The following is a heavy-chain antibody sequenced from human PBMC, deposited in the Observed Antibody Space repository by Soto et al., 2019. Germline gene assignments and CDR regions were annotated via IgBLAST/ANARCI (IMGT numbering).Heavy chain of an antibody. V-gene: IGHV3-30-3*01. Sequence: QVQLVESGGGVVQPGRSLRLSCAASGFTFSSYAMHWVRQAPGKGLEWVAVISYDGSNKYYADSVKGRFTISRDNSKNTLYLQMNSLRAEDTAVYYCARESRWLQADFDYWGQGTLVTVSS. D-gene: IGHD5-12*01. CDR2: ISYDGSNK. J-gene: IGHJ4*02. CDR1: GFTFSSYA. CDR3: ARESRWLQADFDY.